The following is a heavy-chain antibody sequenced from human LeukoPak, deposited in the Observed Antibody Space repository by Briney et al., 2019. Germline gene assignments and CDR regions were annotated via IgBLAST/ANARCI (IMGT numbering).Heavy chain of an antibody. V-gene: IGHV1-24*01. CDR2: FDPEDGET. J-gene: IGHJ4*02. CDR1: GYTLTELS. Sequence: ASVKVSCKVSGYTLTELSMHWVRQAPGKGLEWMGGFDPEDGETIYAQKFQGRVTMTEDTSTDTAYMELSSPRSEDTAVYYCATVADCSSTSCYSLFDWGQGTLVTVSS. CDR3: ATVADCSSTSCYSLFD. D-gene: IGHD2-2*01.